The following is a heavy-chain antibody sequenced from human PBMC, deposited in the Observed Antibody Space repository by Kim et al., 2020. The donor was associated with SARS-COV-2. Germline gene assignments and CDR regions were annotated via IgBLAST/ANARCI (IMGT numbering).Heavy chain of an antibody. CDR1: GFTFSNYA. CDR3: AKRDASGSPALIDY. D-gene: IGHD3-10*01. CDR2: IGNSGTST. V-gene: IGHV3-23*01. Sequence: GGSLRLSCAASGFTFSNYAMSWVRQAPGKGLEWVSAIGNSGTSTYYADSVKGRFTISRDNSKNTLYLQMNSLIGEDTALYYCAKRDASGSPALIDYWGQGTLVTVSS. J-gene: IGHJ4*02.